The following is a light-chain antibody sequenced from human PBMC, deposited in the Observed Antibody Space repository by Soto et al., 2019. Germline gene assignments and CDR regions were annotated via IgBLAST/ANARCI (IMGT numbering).Light chain of an antibody. V-gene: IGLV2-14*01. Sequence: QSALTQPASVSGCPGQSITISCSGTSSDVGAHDFVSWYQHHPDKAPKVIIFEVTKRPSGVSNRFSGSKTGNTASLTISGLQAEDEADYYCNSYTLSKTVIFGGGTKVTVL. CDR2: EVT. CDR3: NSYTLSKTVI. J-gene: IGLJ2*01. CDR1: SSDVGAHDF.